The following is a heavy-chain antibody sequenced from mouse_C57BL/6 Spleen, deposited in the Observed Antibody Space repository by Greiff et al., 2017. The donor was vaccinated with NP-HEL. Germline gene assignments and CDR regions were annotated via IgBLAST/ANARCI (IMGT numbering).Heavy chain of an antibody. Sequence: QVQLQQSGPELVKPGASVKISCKASGYAFSSSWMNWVKQRPGKGLEWIGRIYPGDGDTNYNGKFKGKATLTADKSSSTAYMQLSSLTSEDSAVYFCARSGDGPAMDYWGQGTSVTVSS. V-gene: IGHV1-82*01. CDR3: ARSGDGPAMDY. J-gene: IGHJ4*01. CDR2: IYPGDGDT. CDR1: GYAFSSSW. D-gene: IGHD2-3*01.